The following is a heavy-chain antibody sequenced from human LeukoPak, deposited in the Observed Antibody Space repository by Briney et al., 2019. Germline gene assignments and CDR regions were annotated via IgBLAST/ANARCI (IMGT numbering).Heavy chain of an antibody. CDR1: GFTFSSYS. V-gene: IGHV3-48*01. D-gene: IGHD6-13*01. CDR3: ARGLGSSWSNWFDP. Sequence: PGGSLRLSCAASGFTFSSYSMNWVRQAPGKGLEWVSYISSSSSTIYYADSVKGRFTISRDNAKNSLYLQMNSLRAEDTAVYYCARGLGSSWSNWFDPWGQGTLVTVSS. J-gene: IGHJ5*02. CDR2: ISSSSSTI.